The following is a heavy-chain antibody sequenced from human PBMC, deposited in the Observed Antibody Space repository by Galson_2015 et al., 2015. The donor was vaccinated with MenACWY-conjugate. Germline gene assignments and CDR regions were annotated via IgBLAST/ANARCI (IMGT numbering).Heavy chain of an antibody. CDR3: AREFSY. V-gene: IGHV4-61*08. CDR1: GGSASSSGYY. Sequence: ETLSLTCTVSGGSASSSGYYWTWIRQPPGKGLEWIGLIYDSGTTKYNLSLKGRVTISLDTSKNQVSLKLSSVTAADTAVYYCAREFSYWGQGTLVTVSS. D-gene: IGHD2/OR15-2a*01. CDR2: IYDSGTT. J-gene: IGHJ4*02.